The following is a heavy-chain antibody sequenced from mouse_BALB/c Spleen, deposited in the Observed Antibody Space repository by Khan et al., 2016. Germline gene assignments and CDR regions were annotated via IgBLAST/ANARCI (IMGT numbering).Heavy chain of an antibody. V-gene: IGHV3-2*02. CDR1: GYSITSDYA. CDR2: ISYSGST. Sequence: EVQLQESGPGLVKPSQSLSLTCTVTGYSITSDYAWNWIRQFPGNRLEWMGYISYSGSTSYNPSLKRRISITRDTSKNQFFLQWNSVYSEEPATYYAASSDYSDKDAMDYWGQGTSITVSS. J-gene: IGHJ4*01. D-gene: IGHD2-4*01. CDR3: ASSDYSDKDAMDY.